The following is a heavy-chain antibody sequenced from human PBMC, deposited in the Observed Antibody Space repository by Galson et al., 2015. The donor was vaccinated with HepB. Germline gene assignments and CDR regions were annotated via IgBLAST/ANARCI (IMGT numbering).Heavy chain of an antibody. Sequence: SLRLSCAASGFTFSSYWMHWVRQAPGKGLVWVSRINSDGSSTSYADSVKGRFTISRDNAKNTLYLQMNSLRAEDTAVYYCAREPDYDFWSGYYMDVWGKGTTVTVSS. J-gene: IGHJ6*03. CDR3: AREPDYDFWSGYYMDV. CDR2: INSDGSST. CDR1: GFTFSSYW. V-gene: IGHV3-74*01. D-gene: IGHD3-3*01.